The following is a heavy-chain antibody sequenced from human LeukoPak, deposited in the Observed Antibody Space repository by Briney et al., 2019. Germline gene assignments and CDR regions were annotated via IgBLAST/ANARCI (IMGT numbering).Heavy chain of an antibody. J-gene: IGHJ4*02. V-gene: IGHV3-53*01. CDR3: ARVISYYDILTGRSYYFDY. Sequence: GGSLRLSCAASGFTFSSYSMNWVRQAPGKGLEWVSVIYSGGSTYYADSVKGRFTISRDNSKNTLYLQMNSLRAEDTAVYYCARVISYYDILTGRSYYFDYWGQGTLVTVSS. CDR1: GFTFSSYS. D-gene: IGHD3-9*01. CDR2: IYSGGST.